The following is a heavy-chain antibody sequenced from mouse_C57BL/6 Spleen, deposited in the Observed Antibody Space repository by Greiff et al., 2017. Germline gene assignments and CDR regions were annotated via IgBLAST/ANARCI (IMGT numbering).Heavy chain of an antibody. V-gene: IGHV1-52*01. D-gene: IGHD1-1*01. CDR2: IDPSDSET. Sequence: QVQLQQPGAELVRPGSSVKLSCKASGYTFTSYWMHWVKQRPIQGLEWIGNIDPSDSETHYNQKFKDKATLTVDKSSSTAYMQLSSLTSADSAVYYCARWGTTVVATDYAMDYWGQGTSVTVSS. CDR3: ARWGTTVVATDYAMDY. CDR1: GYTFTSYW. J-gene: IGHJ4*01.